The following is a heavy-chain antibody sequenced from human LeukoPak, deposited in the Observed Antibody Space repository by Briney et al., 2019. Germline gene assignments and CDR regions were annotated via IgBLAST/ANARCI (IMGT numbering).Heavy chain of an antibody. D-gene: IGHD3-16*01. CDR1: GFTFSSYW. J-gene: IGHJ6*02. CDR3: ARGGGLDV. CDR2: INHNGNVN. V-gene: IGHV3-7*03. Sequence: GGSLRLSCAASGFTFSSYWMNWSRQAPGKGLEWVASINHNGNVNYYVDSVKGRFTISRDNAKNSLYLQMSNLRAEDTAVYFCARGGGLDVWGQGATVTVSS.